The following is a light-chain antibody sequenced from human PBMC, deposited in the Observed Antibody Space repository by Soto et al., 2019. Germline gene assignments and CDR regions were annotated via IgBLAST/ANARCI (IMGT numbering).Light chain of an antibody. V-gene: IGKV3-11*01. CDR3: QQRSNWPRIT. CDR2: DAS. J-gene: IGKJ5*01. CDR1: QSVSSY. Sequence: EIVLTQSPATLSLTPGERATLXXRASQSVSSYLAWYQQNPGQAPRLXXYDASNRATGIPARFSGSGSGTDFTLTISSLEPEDFAVYYCQQRSNWPRITFGQGTRLEIK.